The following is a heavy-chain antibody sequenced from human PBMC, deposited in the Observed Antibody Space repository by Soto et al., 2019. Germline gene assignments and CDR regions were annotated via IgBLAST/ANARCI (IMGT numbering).Heavy chain of an antibody. D-gene: IGHD3-22*01. J-gene: IGHJ5*02. Sequence: KSXETLSLTCAVYGGSFSGYYWSWIRQPPGKGLEWIGEINHSGSTNYNPSLKSRVTISVDTSKNQFSLKLSSVTAADTAVYYCARGGPYYYDSSGYSDWFDPWGQGTLVTVSS. CDR3: ARGGPYYYDSSGYSDWFDP. CDR1: GGSFSGYY. CDR2: INHSGST. V-gene: IGHV4-34*01.